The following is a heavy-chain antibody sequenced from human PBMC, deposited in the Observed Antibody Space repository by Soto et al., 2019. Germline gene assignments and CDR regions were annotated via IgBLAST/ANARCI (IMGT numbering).Heavy chain of an antibody. CDR3: AAASSTSGGYYGMDV. J-gene: IGHJ6*02. Sequence: QMQLVQSGPEVKKPGTSVKVSCKTSGFTFISSAMQWVRQARGQRLEWIGWIVVGSGHTNYAQKFKERVTIXXDXSXXTAYMELSSLRSEDTAVYYCAAASSTSGGYYGMDVWGQGTTVTVSS. CDR1: GFTFISSA. D-gene: IGHD2-2*01. V-gene: IGHV1-58*02. CDR2: IVVGSGHT.